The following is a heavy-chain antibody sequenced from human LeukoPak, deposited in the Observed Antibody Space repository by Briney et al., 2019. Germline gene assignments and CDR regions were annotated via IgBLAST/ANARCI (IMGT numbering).Heavy chain of an antibody. CDR3: ARDYSGSYSLDY. D-gene: IGHD6-19*01. J-gene: IGHJ4*02. Sequence: PGGSLRLSCAGSGFTFSNEAMHWVRQAPGKGLEWVAVISHDGSSKNHADSVKGRFTISRDNSKNTLHLQMNSLRAEDTAVYYCARDYSGSYSLDYWGQGTLVTVSS. CDR1: GFTFSNEA. V-gene: IGHV3-30-3*01. CDR2: ISHDGSSK.